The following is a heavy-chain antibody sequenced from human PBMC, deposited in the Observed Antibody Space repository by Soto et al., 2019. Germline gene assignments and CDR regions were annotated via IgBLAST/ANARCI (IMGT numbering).Heavy chain of an antibody. CDR2: IYFSGST. CDR1: GDSVSSASFY. CDR3: ARVNSGRNWIDP. J-gene: IGHJ5*02. D-gene: IGHD6-19*01. V-gene: IGHV4-61*01. Sequence: SETLSLTCTVSGDSVSSASFYWIWIRQAPGKGLEWIGFIYFSGSTNYNPSLKSRVTMSLDTSKNQFSLNLSSVTPADTAVYYCARVNSGRNWIDPWGQGTLVTVSS.